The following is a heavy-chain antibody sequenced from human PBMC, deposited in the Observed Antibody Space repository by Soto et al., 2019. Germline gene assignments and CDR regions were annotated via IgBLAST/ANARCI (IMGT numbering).Heavy chain of an antibody. CDR2: ISNSGSTT. CDR3: ARLYISSWYIL. CDR1: GFTFSDYY. Sequence: QVQVVESGGGLVQPGGSLTLSCAASGFTFSDYYMAWIRQAPGKGLQWVTYISNSGSTTYYADSVKGRFTGSRDNTENSLYLHMSSLRAEDTAMYFCARLYISSWYILWGQGTLVTVSS. J-gene: IGHJ4*02. V-gene: IGHV3-11*01. D-gene: IGHD6-13*01.